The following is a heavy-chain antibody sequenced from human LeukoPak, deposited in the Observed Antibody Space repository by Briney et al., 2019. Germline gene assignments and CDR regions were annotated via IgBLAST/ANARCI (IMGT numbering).Heavy chain of an antibody. CDR3: AKDSPSGFDY. V-gene: IGHV3-30*18. CDR1: GFTFSHYG. J-gene: IGHJ4*02. D-gene: IGHD3-10*01. CDR2: ISNDGSYK. Sequence: PGRSQRLSCAASGFTFSHYGMHWVRQAPGKGLEWVAVISNDGSYKDYVNSVKGRFTISRDNSKNTLYLQMNSLTIEDTAVYYCAKDSPSGFDYWGQGILVTVSS.